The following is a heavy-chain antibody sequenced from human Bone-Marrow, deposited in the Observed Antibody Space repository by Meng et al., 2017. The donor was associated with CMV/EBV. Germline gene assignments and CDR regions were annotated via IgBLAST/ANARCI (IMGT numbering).Heavy chain of an antibody. J-gene: IGHJ6*02. D-gene: IGHD6-19*01. CDR3: ARALAVAGNYYYYGMDV. Sequence: GESLKISCAASGFTFSSYAMSWVRQAPGKGLEYVSAISSNGGSTYYADSVKGRFTISRDNSKNTLYLQMGSLRAEDMAVYYCARALAVAGNYYYYGMDVWGQGTTVTASS. CDR2: ISSNGGST. CDR1: GFTFSSYA. V-gene: IGHV3-64*02.